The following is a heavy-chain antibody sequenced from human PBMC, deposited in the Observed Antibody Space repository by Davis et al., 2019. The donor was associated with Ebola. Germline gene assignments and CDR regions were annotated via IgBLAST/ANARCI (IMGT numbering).Heavy chain of an antibody. CDR3: ARGGVYCSSSNCYSGVFDY. Sequence: GESLKISCAASGFTFSSYAMHWVRQAPGKGLEWVAVISYDGSNKYYADSVKGRFTISRDNSKNTLYLQMNSLRAEDTAVYYCARGGVYCSSSNCYSGVFDYWGQGTLVTVSS. CDR2: ISYDGSNK. D-gene: IGHD2-2*01. J-gene: IGHJ4*02. V-gene: IGHV3-30-3*01. CDR1: GFTFSSYA.